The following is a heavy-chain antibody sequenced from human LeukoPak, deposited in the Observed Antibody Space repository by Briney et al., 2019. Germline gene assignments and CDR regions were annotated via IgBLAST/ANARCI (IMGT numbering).Heavy chain of an antibody. D-gene: IGHD3-22*01. CDR1: GYIFTNYW. Sequence: GESLKISCEGSGYIFTNYWIAWVRQMPGKGLEWVGIIYPGDSDTRYSPSFQGQVTISADKSISTAYLQWSSLKASDTAMYYCARQDSSGYYEYYYGMDVWGQGTTVTVSS. CDR2: IYPGDSDT. CDR3: ARQDSSGYYEYYYGMDV. J-gene: IGHJ6*02. V-gene: IGHV5-51*01.